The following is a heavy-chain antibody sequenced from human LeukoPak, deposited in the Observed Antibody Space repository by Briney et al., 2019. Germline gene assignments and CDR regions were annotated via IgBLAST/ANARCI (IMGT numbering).Heavy chain of an antibody. CDR3: ARDLGNYDILTGYYIGLYFDY. CDR2: ISSSSSTI. Sequence: GGSLRLSCAASGFTFSSYSMNWVRQAPGKGLEWVSYISSSSSTIYYADSVKGRFTISRDNAKNSLYLQMNSLRAEDTAVYYCARDLGNYDILTGYYIGLYFDYWGQGTPVTVSS. D-gene: IGHD3-9*01. J-gene: IGHJ4*02. CDR1: GFTFSSYS. V-gene: IGHV3-48*01.